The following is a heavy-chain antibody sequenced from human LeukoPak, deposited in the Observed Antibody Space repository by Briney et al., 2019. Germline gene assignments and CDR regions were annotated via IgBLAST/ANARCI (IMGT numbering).Heavy chain of an antibody. CDR3: AKGSGYYNYYYYNMDV. CDR1: GFTFSSYA. J-gene: IGHJ6*02. Sequence: GGSLRLSCAASGFTFSSYAMHWVRQAPGKGLEWISAISGSGGSTYYGDSVKGRFTISRDNSKNTLYLQMNSLRAEDTAIYYCAKGSGYYNYYYYNMDVWGQGTTVTVSS. V-gene: IGHV3-23*02. CDR2: ISGSGGST. D-gene: IGHD3-3*01.